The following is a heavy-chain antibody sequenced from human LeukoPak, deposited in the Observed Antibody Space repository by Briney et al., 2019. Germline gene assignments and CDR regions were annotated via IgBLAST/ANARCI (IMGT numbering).Heavy chain of an antibody. CDR3: ARGRSSSWYPPSYYYYGMDV. V-gene: IGHV1-8*02. J-gene: IGHJ6*02. Sequence: ASVKVSCKASGGTFSSYAISWVRQAPGQGLEWMGGMNPNSGNTGYAQKFQGRVTMTRNTSISTAYMELSSLRSEDTAVYYCARGRSSSWYPPSYYYYGMDVWGQGTTVTVSS. CDR1: GGTFSSYA. CDR2: MNPNSGNT. D-gene: IGHD6-13*01.